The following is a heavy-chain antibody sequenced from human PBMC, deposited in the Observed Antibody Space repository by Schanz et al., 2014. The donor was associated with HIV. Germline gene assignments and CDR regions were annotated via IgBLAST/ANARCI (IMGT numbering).Heavy chain of an antibody. J-gene: IGHJ4*02. D-gene: IGHD3-10*01. CDR1: GFPFNSYG. CDR3: AHMVRGVIILDY. CDR2: TSYDGIKK. V-gene: IGHV3-30*03. Sequence: QVQLVDSGGGLVQPGGSLRLSCVASGFPFNSYGMHWVRQAPGKGLEWVAVTSYDGIKKNFADSVRGRFTISRDNSKNTVYLQMNSLRAEDTAVYYCAHMVRGVIILDYWGQGTLVTVSS.